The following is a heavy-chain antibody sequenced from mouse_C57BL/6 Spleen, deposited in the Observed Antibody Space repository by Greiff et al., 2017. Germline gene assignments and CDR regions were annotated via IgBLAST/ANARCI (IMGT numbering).Heavy chain of an antibody. J-gene: IGHJ2*01. CDR1: GYTFTDYY. V-gene: IGHV1-26*01. Sequence: EVQLQQSGPELVKPGASVKISCKASGYTFTDYYMNWVKQSHGKSLEWIGDINPKNGGTSYNQKFKGKATLTVDKSSSTAYMELRSLTSEDSAVYYCARLDSNYYFDYWGQGTTLTVSS. CDR2: INPKNGGT. D-gene: IGHD2-5*01. CDR3: ARLDSNYYFDY.